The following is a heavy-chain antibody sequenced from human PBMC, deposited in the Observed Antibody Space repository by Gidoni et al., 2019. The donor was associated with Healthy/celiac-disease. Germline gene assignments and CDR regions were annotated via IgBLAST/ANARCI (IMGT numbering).Heavy chain of an antibody. Sequence: QVQLVESGGGVVQPGRSLRLSCAASAFTFSSYGLHWVRQAPGKGLEWVAVIWYDGSNKYYADCVKGRFTISRDNSKNTLYLQMNSLRAEDTAVYYCAREAHAMTTVTGFDYWGQGTLVTVSS. D-gene: IGHD4-17*01. J-gene: IGHJ4*02. CDR3: AREAHAMTTVTGFDY. V-gene: IGHV3-33*01. CDR2: IWYDGSNK. CDR1: AFTFSSYG.